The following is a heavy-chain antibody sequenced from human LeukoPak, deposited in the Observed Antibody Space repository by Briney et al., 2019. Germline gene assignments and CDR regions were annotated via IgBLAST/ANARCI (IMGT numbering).Heavy chain of an antibody. V-gene: IGHV4-28*05. CDR3: ARHLPDYYYYMDV. J-gene: IGHJ6*03. Sequence: SDTLSLTCAVSGYSISSSNWWGWIRQPPGKGLEWIGFIYYSGSIYYNPSLKSRVTISVDTSKNQFSLKLSSVTAADTAVYYCARHLPDYYYYMDVWGKGTTVTISS. CDR1: GYSISSSNW. CDR2: IYYSGSI. D-gene: IGHD5/OR15-5a*01.